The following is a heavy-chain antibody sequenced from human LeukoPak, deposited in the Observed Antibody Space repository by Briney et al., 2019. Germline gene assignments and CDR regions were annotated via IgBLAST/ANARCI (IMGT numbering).Heavy chain of an antibody. V-gene: IGHV3-66*01. CDR2: IYSGGST. Sequence: GGSLRLSCAASGFTVSSNYVSWVRQAPGRGLEWVSVIYSGGSTYYADSVKGRFTISRDNSKNTLYLQMNSLRAEDTAVYYCARATRGYSYGRGYWGQGTLVTVSS. D-gene: IGHD5-18*01. CDR3: ARATRGYSYGRGY. J-gene: IGHJ4*02. CDR1: GFTVSSNY.